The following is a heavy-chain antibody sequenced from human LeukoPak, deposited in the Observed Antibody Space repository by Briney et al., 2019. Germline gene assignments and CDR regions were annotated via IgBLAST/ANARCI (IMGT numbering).Heavy chain of an antibody. J-gene: IGHJ4*02. V-gene: IGHV3-15*01. CDR1: GFIFSSAW. D-gene: IGHD2-2*01. CDR3: ARGLCSSTGCYQGPFDF. CDR2: IKNKTDVGTT. Sequence: GGSRRLSCAASGFIFSSAWMTWVRQAPGKGLEWVGHIKNKTDVGTTDYAARVKGRFIISRDDSTTTLYLQMNRLRTDDTAVYYCARGLCSSTGCYQGPFDFWGQGMLVTVSS.